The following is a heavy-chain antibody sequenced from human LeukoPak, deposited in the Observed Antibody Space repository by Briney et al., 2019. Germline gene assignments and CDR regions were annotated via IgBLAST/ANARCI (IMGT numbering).Heavy chain of an antibody. J-gene: IGHJ4*02. CDR1: GFSFTNYW. CDR3: ARDKITGASTNDY. CDR2: INQDGGER. D-gene: IGHD1-14*01. V-gene: IGHV3-7*01. Sequence: GGSLRLSCAASGFSFTNYWMSWVRQAPGMGLDWVAIINQDGGERYYVDSVKGRFTVSRDSAKNSLYLQMNSLRVEDTAVYYCARDKITGASTNDYWGQGTLVTVSS.